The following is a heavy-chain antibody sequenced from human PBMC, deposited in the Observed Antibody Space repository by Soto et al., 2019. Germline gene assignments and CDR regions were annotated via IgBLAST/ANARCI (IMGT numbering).Heavy chain of an antibody. V-gene: IGHV1-2*02. Sequence: ASVKVSCKASGYTFAGYYMHWVRQAPGQGLEWMGWINPNSGGTNYAQKFQGRVTMTRDTSISTAYMELSRLRSDDTAVYYCARVNVVVVAATREYYFDYWGQGTLVTVSS. J-gene: IGHJ4*02. CDR3: ARVNVVVVAATREYYFDY. CDR2: INPNSGGT. CDR1: GYTFAGYY. D-gene: IGHD2-15*01.